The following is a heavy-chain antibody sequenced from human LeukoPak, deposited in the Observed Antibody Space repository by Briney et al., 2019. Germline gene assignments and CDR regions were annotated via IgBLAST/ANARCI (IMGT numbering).Heavy chain of an antibody. J-gene: IGHJ4*02. D-gene: IGHD1-7*01. CDR1: GFIFRSYW. V-gene: IGHV3-7*01. CDR2: IDEHGFKT. CDR3: ARDGITCTRDF. Sequence: PGGSLRLSCAASGFIFRSYWMVWVSQAPGKGLEWVASIDEHGFKTYYAASVTGRFTISKDTAKNSLDLQMNSLRADDTAVYYCARDGITCTRDFWGQGALVTVSS.